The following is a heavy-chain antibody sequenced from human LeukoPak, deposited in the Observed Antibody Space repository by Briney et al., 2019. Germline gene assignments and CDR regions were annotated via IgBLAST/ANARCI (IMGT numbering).Heavy chain of an antibody. Sequence: PSETLSLTCTVSGCSISSYYWSWLRQPPGKGLEWIGYIYYSGSTNYNPSLKSRVTISVDTSKNQFSLKLSSVTAADTAVYYCARADDYGDYYFGYWGQGTLVTVSS. V-gene: IGHV4-59*01. CDR3: ARADDYGDYYFGY. J-gene: IGHJ4*02. CDR2: IYYSGST. CDR1: GCSISSYY. D-gene: IGHD4-17*01.